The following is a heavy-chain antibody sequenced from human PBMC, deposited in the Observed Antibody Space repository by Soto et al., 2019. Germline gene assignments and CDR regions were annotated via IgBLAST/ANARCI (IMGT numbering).Heavy chain of an antibody. D-gene: IGHD3-16*01. CDR1: GFMFSDYA. J-gene: IGHJ5*02. CDR3: EKDAIANDGIWLMDS. Sequence: GGSLRLSCAASGFMFSDYAMTWARQAPGKELEWVSGLLRPGRSTYYADSVKGRFTISGDTSANTVYLQMDSLRAEDTAVYYCEKDAIANDGIWLMDSWGQGTVVTVSS. CDR2: LLRPGRST. V-gene: IGHV3-23*01.